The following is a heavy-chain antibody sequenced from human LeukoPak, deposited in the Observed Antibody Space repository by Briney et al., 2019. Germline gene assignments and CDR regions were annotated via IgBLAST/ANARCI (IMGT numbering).Heavy chain of an antibody. D-gene: IGHD1-26*01. CDR1: GFTFSNHY. Sequence: GGSLRLSCAASGFTFSNHYMSWIRQAPGKGLVWVSYISSRSSNKYYADSVKGRFTISRDNAMNSLYLQMDSLRVEDTAVYYCAREGWDLNALDIWGQGTMVTVSP. CDR3: AREGWDLNALDI. J-gene: IGHJ3*02. CDR2: ISSRSSNK. V-gene: IGHV3-11*04.